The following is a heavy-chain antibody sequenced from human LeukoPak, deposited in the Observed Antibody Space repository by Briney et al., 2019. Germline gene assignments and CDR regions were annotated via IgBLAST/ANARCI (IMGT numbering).Heavy chain of an antibody. CDR2: ITMNSVR. CDR3: ARSKFSRGYSSRHDNWFDP. D-gene: IGHD6-19*01. V-gene: IGHV3-69-1*01. CDR1: GFTFSNAW. J-gene: IGHJ5*02. Sequence: GGSLRLSCAASGFTFSNAWMSWVRQAPGKGLEWVSYITMNSVRFYADSVKGRFTISRDNDKNSVYLQMNSLRAEDTAVYYCARSKFSRGYSSRHDNWFDPWGQGTLVTVSS.